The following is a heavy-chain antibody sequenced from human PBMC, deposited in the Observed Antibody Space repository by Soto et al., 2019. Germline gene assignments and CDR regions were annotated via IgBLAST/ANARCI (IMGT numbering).Heavy chain of an antibody. Sequence: QVQLQESGPGLVKPSGTLSLTCTVSGASISSTSSGDWWSWVRQPPGKGLEWIGEIHHSGSTNYTPSLKSRVTISVDKSKNQFSLRLSSVTAADTAVYYCAKMVGASLVDYWGQGTLVTVSS. CDR1: GASISSTSSGDW. CDR3: AKMVGASLVDY. D-gene: IGHD1-26*01. J-gene: IGHJ4*02. V-gene: IGHV4-4*02. CDR2: IHHSGST.